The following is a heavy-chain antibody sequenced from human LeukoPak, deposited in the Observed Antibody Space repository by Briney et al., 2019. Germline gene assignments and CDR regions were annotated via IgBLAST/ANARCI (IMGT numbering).Heavy chain of an antibody. V-gene: IGHV3-7*01. CDR2: INEDGSQK. CDR3: ARPSLNSGSYFDY. Sequence: PGGSLRLSCEASGFRFSYFWMSWVRQAPGKGVEWVANINEDGSQKYYVDSVKGRFTISRDNTRNSLSLQMNSLRADDTAVYYCARPSLNSGSYFDYWGQGTLVTVSS. D-gene: IGHD1-26*01. J-gene: IGHJ4*02. CDR1: GFRFSYFW.